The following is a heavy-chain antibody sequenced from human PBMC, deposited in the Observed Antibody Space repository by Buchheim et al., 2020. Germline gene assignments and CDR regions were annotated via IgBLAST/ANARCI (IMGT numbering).Heavy chain of an antibody. J-gene: IGHJ5*02. CDR2: ISYDGSNK. Sequence: QVQLVESGGGVVQPGRSLRLSCAASGFTFSSYGMHWVRQATGKGLEWVAVISYDGSNKYYADSVKGRFTISRDNSKHTLSLQMNSLRAEDTAVYYCAKGAAAGTYNWFDPWGQGTL. D-gene: IGHD6-13*01. CDR3: AKGAAAGTYNWFDP. V-gene: IGHV3-30*18. CDR1: GFTFSSYG.